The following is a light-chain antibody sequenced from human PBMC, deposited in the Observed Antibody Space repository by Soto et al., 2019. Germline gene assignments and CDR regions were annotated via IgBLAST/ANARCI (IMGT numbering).Light chain of an antibody. Sequence: EIVLTQSPGTLSLSPGERATLSCRASQSVSSNYLAWYQQKPGQAPRLLIYGASSRATGIPYRFSGSGSGTDFTLTISRLEPEDFAVYYCQQYGSTFGQGTKLEIK. CDR3: QQYGST. V-gene: IGKV3-20*01. J-gene: IGKJ2*01. CDR1: QSVSSNY. CDR2: GAS.